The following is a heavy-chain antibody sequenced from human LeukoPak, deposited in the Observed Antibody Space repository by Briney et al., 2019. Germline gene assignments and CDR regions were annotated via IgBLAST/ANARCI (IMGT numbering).Heavy chain of an antibody. Sequence: GGSLRLSCSASGFTFSSYAMSWVRQAPGKGLEWVSAISGSGGSTYYADSVKGRFTISRDNSKNTLYLQMNSLRAEDTAVYCCVAPRRGGSYPLLYYFDYWGQGTLVTVSS. D-gene: IGHD2-15*01. CDR1: GFTFSSYA. CDR3: VAPRRGGSYPLLYYFDY. CDR2: ISGSGGST. V-gene: IGHV3-23*01. J-gene: IGHJ4*02.